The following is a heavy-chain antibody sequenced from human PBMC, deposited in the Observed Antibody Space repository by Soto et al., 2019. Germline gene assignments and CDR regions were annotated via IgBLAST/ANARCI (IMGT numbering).Heavy chain of an antibody. CDR3: AREGRGKKAGYNGLVSLGY. V-gene: IGHV1-69*06. J-gene: IGHJ4*02. CDR2: IIPIFNST. Sequence: SVQVSCKVSGSRFSNYVISWVRQAPGHGLEWLGRIIPIFNSTKYAQSFQGRVTITADKSTSTASLELSSLRSDDTAVYYCAREGRGKKAGYNGLVSLGYWGQGTLVTVSS. CDR1: GSRFSNYV. D-gene: IGHD2-2*02.